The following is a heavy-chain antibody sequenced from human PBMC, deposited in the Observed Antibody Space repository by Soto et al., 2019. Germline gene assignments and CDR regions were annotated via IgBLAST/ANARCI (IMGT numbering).Heavy chain of an antibody. V-gene: IGHV3-7*01. CDR3: VRHVSGKLRHDS. CDR1: GFTFSSFW. D-gene: IGHD3-10*01. CDR2: IKQDGSDK. Sequence: PGGSLRLSCAASGFTFSSFWMSWARRAPGKGLEWVANIKQDGSDKNYVGSVKGRFTISRDNAKNSLYLQMNSLRVEDTAMYYCVRHVSGKLRHDSWGQGTLVTVSS. J-gene: IGHJ4*02.